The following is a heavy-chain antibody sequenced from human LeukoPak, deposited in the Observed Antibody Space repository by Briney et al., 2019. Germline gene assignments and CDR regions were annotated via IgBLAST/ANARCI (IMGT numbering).Heavy chain of an antibody. CDR1: GGSISSSSYY. Sequence: SSETLSLTCTVSGGSISSSSYYWGWIRQPPGKGLEWIGSIYYSGSTYYNPSLKSRVTISVDTSKNQFSLKLSSVTAAGEAVYYCARGPALSIVVVPEGNFDYWGQGTLVTVSS. J-gene: IGHJ4*02. CDR3: ARGPALSIVVVPEGNFDY. CDR2: IYYSGST. D-gene: IGHD2-2*01. V-gene: IGHV4-39*01.